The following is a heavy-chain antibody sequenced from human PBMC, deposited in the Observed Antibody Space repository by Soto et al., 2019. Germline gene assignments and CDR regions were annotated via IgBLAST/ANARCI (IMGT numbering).Heavy chain of an antibody. Sequence: QLQLQESGPGLVKPSETLSLTCTVSGGSISSSSYYWGWIRQPPGKGLAWIGSIYYSGSTYYNPSLKSRVTISGDTSKNQFSLKLSSVTAADTAVYYCASAVGYCTNGVCYAYYYYGMDVWGQGTTVTVSS. CDR2: IYYSGST. J-gene: IGHJ6*02. CDR1: GGSISSSSYY. D-gene: IGHD2-8*01. CDR3: ASAVGYCTNGVCYAYYYYGMDV. V-gene: IGHV4-39*01.